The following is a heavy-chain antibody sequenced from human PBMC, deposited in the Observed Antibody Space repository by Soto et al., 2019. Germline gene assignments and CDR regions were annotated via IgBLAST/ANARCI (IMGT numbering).Heavy chain of an antibody. CDR2: ISSTSAYI. J-gene: IGHJ2*01. Sequence: DVQLVESGGGLVKPGGSLRLSCAASGFTFNTYSMNWVRQAPGMGLEWVASISSTSAYIFYADSVRDRFTISRDNTKNSLSLQMNILKAEDTAVYYCAREKSGADARFFALWARGPLPTPSS. CDR3: AREKSGADARFFAL. V-gene: IGHV3-21*01. CDR1: GFTFNTYS. D-gene: IGHD1-26*01.